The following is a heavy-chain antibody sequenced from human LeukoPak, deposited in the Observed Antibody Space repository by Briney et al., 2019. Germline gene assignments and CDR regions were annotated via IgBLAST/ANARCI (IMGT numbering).Heavy chain of an antibody. V-gene: IGHV3-11*01. CDR1: GFTFSDYY. CDR3: AGRSTAGAIYFQH. Sequence: PGGSLRLSCAASGFTFSDYYMSWIRQAPGKGLEWVSYITSSGRTIYYADSAKGRSTISRDNAKNSLYLQMNSLRAEDTAVYYCAGRSTAGAIYFQHWGQGTLVTVSS. CDR2: ITSSGRTI. D-gene: IGHD6-13*01. J-gene: IGHJ1*01.